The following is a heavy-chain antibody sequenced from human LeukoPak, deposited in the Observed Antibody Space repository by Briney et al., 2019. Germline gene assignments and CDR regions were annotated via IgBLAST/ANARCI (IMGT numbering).Heavy chain of an antibody. Sequence: ASVKVSCKASGYTFTRYGVSWVRQAPGQGLEWMGWINPNSGGTNYAQKFQGRVTMTRDTSISAAYMELSRLRSDDTAVYYCARDAYYYDSSGYPRGYWGQGTLVTVSS. CDR2: INPNSGGT. CDR3: ARDAYYYDSSGYPRGY. CDR1: GYTFTRYG. V-gene: IGHV1-2*02. D-gene: IGHD3-22*01. J-gene: IGHJ4*02.